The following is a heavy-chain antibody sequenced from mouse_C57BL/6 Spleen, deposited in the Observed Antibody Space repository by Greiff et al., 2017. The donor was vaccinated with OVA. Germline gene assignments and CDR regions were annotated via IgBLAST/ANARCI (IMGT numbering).Heavy chain of an antibody. Sequence: EVQLQQSGPELVKPGASVKISCKASGYTFTDYYMNWVKQSHGKSLEWIGDINPNNGGTSYNQKFKGKATLTVDKSSSTAYMELRSLTSEDSAVYYCASHYGSSYVPAWFAYWGQGTLVTVSA. CDR3: ASHYGSSYVPAWFAY. V-gene: IGHV1-26*01. CDR2: INPNNGGT. CDR1: GYTFTDYY. D-gene: IGHD1-1*01. J-gene: IGHJ3*01.